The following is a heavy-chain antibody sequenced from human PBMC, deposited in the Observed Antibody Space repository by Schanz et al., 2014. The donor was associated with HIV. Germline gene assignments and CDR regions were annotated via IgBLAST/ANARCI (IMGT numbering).Heavy chain of an antibody. CDR3: ARSYDILTGYYSSPFDY. CDR1: EFTFRNAW. Sequence: EVQLVESGGGLVKPGGSLRLSCAASEFTFRNAWMNWVRQAPGKGLEWVSAISGSGGSTYYADSVKGRFTISRDNSKNTLYLQMDSLRAEDTALYYCARSYDILTGYYSSPFDYWGQGTLVTVSS. CDR2: ISGSGGST. D-gene: IGHD3-9*01. J-gene: IGHJ4*02. V-gene: IGHV3-23*04.